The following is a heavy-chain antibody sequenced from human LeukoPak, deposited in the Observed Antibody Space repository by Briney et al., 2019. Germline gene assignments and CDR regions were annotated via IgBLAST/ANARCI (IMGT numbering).Heavy chain of an antibody. CDR1: GFTFSSYS. J-gene: IGHJ4*02. D-gene: IGHD3-22*01. Sequence: GGSLRLSCAASGFTFSSYSMNWVRQAPGKGLEWVSYISSSSSTIYYADSVKGRFTISRDNAKNSLYPQMNSLRAEDTAVYYCARRNYYDSSGYADWGQGTLVTVSS. CDR3: ARRNYYDSSGYAD. V-gene: IGHV3-48*01. CDR2: ISSSSSTI.